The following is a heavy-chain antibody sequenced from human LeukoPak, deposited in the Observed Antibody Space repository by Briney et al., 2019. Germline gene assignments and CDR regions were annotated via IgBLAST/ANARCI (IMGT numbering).Heavy chain of an antibody. J-gene: IGHJ6*02. CDR3: AKDSRYSSSSSYYYGIDG. V-gene: IGHV3-23*01. CDR1: GFTFSSYA. D-gene: IGHD6-6*01. Sequence: PGGSLSLSCAASGFTFSSYAMNWVRQAPGKGLEWVSGISGSGGSTYHADSVKGRFTISRDNSKNTFFLQMNSLRAEDTAVYYCAKDSRYSSSSSYYYGIDGWGQGTTVTVSS. CDR2: ISGSGGST.